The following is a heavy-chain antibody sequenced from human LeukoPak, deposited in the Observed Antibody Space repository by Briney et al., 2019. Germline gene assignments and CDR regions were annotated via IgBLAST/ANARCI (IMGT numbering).Heavy chain of an antibody. CDR1: GYTFTSYG. CDR3: ARDGPGYCSSTSCYASFDY. D-gene: IGHD2-2*01. V-gene: IGHV1-18*01. CDR2: ISAYNGNT. J-gene: IGHJ4*02. Sequence: EASVKVSCKASGYTFTSYGISWVRQAPGQGLAWMGWISAYNGNTNYAQKLQGRVTMTTDTSTSTAYMELRSLRSDDTAVYYCARDGPGYCSSTSCYASFDYWGQGTLVTVSS.